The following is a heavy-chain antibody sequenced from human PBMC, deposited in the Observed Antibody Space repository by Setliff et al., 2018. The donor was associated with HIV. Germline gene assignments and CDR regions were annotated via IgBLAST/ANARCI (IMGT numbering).Heavy chain of an antibody. D-gene: IGHD6-13*01. V-gene: IGHV1-46*01. CDR1: GYTFTNYY. CDR2: LNPSGDST. CDR3: ARGVKGIATTGKYYFDH. J-gene: IGHJ4*02. Sequence: ASVKVSCKASGYTFTNYYVHWVRQAPGQGLEWMGILNPSGDSTAYAQKFQGRVTMTRDTSTSTVYMELSSLRSDDTAVFYCARGVKGIATTGKYYFDHWGQGTLVTVSS.